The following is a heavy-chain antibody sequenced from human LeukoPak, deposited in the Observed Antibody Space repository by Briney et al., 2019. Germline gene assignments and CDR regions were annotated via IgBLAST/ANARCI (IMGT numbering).Heavy chain of an antibody. CDR1: GFTFSSYG. J-gene: IGHJ4*02. CDR3: AKDSGEQQLDY. V-gene: IGHV3-30*18. D-gene: IGHD6-13*01. CDR2: ISYDGSNK. Sequence: GGSLRLSCAASGFTFSSYGMHWVRQAPGKGLEWVAVISYDGSNKYYADSVKGRFTISRDNSKNTLYLQMNSLRAEDTAVYYCAKDSGEQQLDYWGQGTLVTVSS.